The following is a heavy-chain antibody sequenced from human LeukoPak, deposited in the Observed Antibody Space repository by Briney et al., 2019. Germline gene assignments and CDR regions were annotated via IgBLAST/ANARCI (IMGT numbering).Heavy chain of an antibody. CDR2: ISGSGGST. V-gene: IGHV3-23*01. D-gene: IGHD2-2*01. J-gene: IGHJ6*03. Sequence: GGSLRLSCAASGFTFSSYAMSWVRQAPGKGLEWVSAISGSGGSTYYADSVKGRFTISRDNSKNTLYLQMNSLRAEDTAVYYCASARSIVVVPAATIYYYYYMDVWGKGTTVTVSS. CDR3: ASARSIVVVPAATIYYYYYMDV. CDR1: GFTFSSYA.